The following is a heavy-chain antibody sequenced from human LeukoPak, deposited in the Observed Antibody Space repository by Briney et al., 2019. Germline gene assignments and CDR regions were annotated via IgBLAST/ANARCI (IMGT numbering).Heavy chain of an antibody. D-gene: IGHD6-19*01. Sequence: ASVKVSCKASGYTFTSYDINWVRQAPGQGLEWMGWMNPNSGNTGYAQKFQGRVTMTTDTSTSTVYMELSSLRSDDTAVYYCARADSVTIAVAGLSCFDYWGQGTLVTVSS. V-gene: IGHV1-8*01. CDR1: GYTFTSYD. CDR2: MNPNSGNT. CDR3: ARADSVTIAVAGLSCFDY. J-gene: IGHJ4*02.